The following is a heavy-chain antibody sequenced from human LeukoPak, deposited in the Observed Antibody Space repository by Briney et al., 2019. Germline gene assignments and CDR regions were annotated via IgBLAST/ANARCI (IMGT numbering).Heavy chain of an antibody. CDR3: ARDPSSVILYFCDY. CDR2: IDANNGDT. J-gene: IGHJ4*02. V-gene: IGHV1-2*02. CDR1: VYTFRRNY. Sequence: ASVKISCKASVYTFRRNYIHWLRQAPGQGLEWMGWIDANNGDTKSAQKFQGRVTMSRDTSISTAYMDLRSLSPDDAAVYYCARDPSSVILYFCDYWGQGTLVTVSS. D-gene: IGHD2/OR15-2a*01.